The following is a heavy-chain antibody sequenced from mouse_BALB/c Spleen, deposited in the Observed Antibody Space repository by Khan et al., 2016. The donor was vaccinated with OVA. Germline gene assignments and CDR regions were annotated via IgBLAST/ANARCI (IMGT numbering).Heavy chain of an antibody. CDR1: GYIFTSYW. CDR2: IYPGTDNT. D-gene: IGHD3-2*02. Sequence: QVQLKESGAELVRPGASVKPSCKTLGYIFTSYWIHWVKQRSGQGLEWIARIYPGTDNTYYNEKFKDKATLTADKSASTAYMQLSSLTSEDSYVYFCAREEALYHFDHWGQGTTLTVSS. J-gene: IGHJ2*01. V-gene: IGHV1-76*01. CDR3: AREEALYHFDH.